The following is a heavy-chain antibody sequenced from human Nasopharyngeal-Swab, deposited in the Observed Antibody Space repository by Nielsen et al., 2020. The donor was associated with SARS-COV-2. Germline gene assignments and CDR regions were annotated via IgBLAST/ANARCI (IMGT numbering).Heavy chain of an antibody. V-gene: IGHV3-11*04. CDR1: GFTFSDYY. Sequence: GESLKISCATSGFTFSDYYMSWIRQAPGKGLEWVSYISSSGASIYYADSVKGRFTISRDNAKNSLYLQMNSLRAEDTAVYYCARDGQSRTNWFDPRGQGTVVTVSS. CDR2: ISSSGASI. D-gene: IGHD2-8*01. CDR3: ARDGQSRTNWFDP. J-gene: IGHJ5*02.